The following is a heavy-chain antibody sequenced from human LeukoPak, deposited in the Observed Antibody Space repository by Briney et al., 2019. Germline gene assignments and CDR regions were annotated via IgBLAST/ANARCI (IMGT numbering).Heavy chain of an antibody. CDR3: ARAASKYGSGSYYYYYYGMDV. V-gene: IGHV3-48*03. D-gene: IGHD3-10*01. CDR2: ISSSGSTI. Sequence: GGSLRLSCAASGXTFSSYEMNWVRQAPGKGLEWVSYISSSGSTIYYADSVKGRFTISRDNAKNSLYLQMNSLRAEDTAVYYCARAASKYGSGSYYYYYYGMDVWGQGTTVTVSS. CDR1: GXTFSSYE. J-gene: IGHJ6*02.